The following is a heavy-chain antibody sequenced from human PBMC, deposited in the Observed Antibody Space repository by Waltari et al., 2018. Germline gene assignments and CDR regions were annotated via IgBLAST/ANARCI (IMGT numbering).Heavy chain of an antibody. CDR3: ASQRAGSGWLSIDY. Sequence: QVQLVQSGAEVKKPGASVKVSCKASGYPFTTYYMHWVRQDPGQGLEWVGINNPEGGSTSYAQKFQDRLTMPRDTSPSTVYMQLTSLTSEDTAVYYCASQRAGSGWLSIDYWGQGTLVTVSS. V-gene: IGHV1-46*03. D-gene: IGHD6-19*01. CDR1: GYPFTTYY. J-gene: IGHJ4*02. CDR2: NNPEGGST.